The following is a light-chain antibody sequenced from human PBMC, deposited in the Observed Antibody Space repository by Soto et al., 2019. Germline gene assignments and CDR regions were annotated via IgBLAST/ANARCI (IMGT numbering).Light chain of an antibody. V-gene: IGKV3-20*01. J-gene: IGKJ1*01. CDR3: QQYGSSPVT. Sequence: EIVLTQSPGTLSLSPGERATLSXRASQSVSSSYLAWYQQKPGQAPRLLIYGASSRATGIPDRFSGSGSGTDFTLTISRLEPEDFAVYYCQQYGSSPVTFGQGTKVDIK. CDR1: QSVSSSY. CDR2: GAS.